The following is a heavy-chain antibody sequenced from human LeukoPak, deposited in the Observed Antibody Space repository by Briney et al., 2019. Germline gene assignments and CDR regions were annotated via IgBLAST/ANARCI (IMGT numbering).Heavy chain of an antibody. CDR3: ARDLPSRAFDI. V-gene: IGHV1-69*04. Sequence: ASVKVSCTASGGTFSSYTISWVRQAPGQGLEWMGRIIPILGIANYAQKFQGRVTITADKSTSTAYMELSSLRSEDTAVYYCARDLPSRAFDIWGQGTMVTVSS. CDR1: GGTFSSYT. CDR2: IIPILGIA. J-gene: IGHJ3*02.